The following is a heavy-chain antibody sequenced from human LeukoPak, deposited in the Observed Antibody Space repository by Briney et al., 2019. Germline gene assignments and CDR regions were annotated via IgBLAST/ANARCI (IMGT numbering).Heavy chain of an antibody. CDR1: GGSINNYF. CDR3: AREKGSLRGDAFDS. CDR2: IYSAGST. J-gene: IGHJ3*02. D-gene: IGHD3-10*01. Sequence: SETLSLTCTVSGGSINNYFRAWIRQPAGKGLEWIGRIYSAGSTNYNPSLRGRVTMSIDTSKNRFSLKLSSVTAADTALYYCAREKGSLRGDAFDSWGQGTRVTVSS. V-gene: IGHV4-4*07.